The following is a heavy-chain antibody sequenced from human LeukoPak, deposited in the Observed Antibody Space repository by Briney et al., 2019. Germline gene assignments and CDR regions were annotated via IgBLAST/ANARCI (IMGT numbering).Heavy chain of an antibody. CDR3: ARRAGAYSHPYDY. J-gene: IGHJ4*02. Sequence: GGSLRLSCAASGFTFSSHCMNWVRQAPGKGLEWVSFIYSDNTHYSDSVKGRFTISRDNSKNTLYLQMNSLRAEDTAVYYCARRAGAYSHPYDYWGQGTLVTVSS. D-gene: IGHD4/OR15-4a*01. CDR1: GFTFSSHC. V-gene: IGHV3-53*01. CDR2: IYSDNT.